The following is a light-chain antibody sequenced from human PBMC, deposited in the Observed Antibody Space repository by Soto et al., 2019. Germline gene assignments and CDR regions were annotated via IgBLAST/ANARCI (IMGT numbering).Light chain of an antibody. J-gene: IGKJ1*01. V-gene: IGKV3-20*01. CDR3: QQYLTSPKT. Sequence: EIVLAQSPGTLALSPGEGGTPSCRARQSVSSSYLAWYQQKPAQAPRLLISAASRRAPGIPERFSGSGSGTDFTLTISRLEPEDFAVYYCQQYLTSPKTFGQGTKVDIK. CDR2: AAS. CDR1: QSVSSSY.